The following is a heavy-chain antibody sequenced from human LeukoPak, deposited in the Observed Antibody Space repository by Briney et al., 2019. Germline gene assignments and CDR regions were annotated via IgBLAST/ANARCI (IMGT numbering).Heavy chain of an antibody. CDR1: GGSISSYY. J-gene: IGHJ3*02. CDR3: ARAQVVGATFAFDI. V-gene: IGHV4-59*01. Sequence: SETLSLTCTVSGGSISSYYWSWIRQPPGKGLEWIGYIYYSGSTNYNPSLKSRVTISVDTSKNQFSLKLSSVTAADTAVYYRARAQVVGATFAFDIWGQGTMVTVSS. D-gene: IGHD1-26*01. CDR2: IYYSGST.